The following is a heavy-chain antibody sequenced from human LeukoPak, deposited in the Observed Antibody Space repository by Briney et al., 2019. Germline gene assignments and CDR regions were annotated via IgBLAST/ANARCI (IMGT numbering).Heavy chain of an antibody. D-gene: IGHD4-17*01. CDR3: ARRQKTFYGDYVGYYFDY. CDR1: GGSISSYY. J-gene: IGHJ4*02. CDR2: IYYSGST. Sequence: SETLSLTCTVSGGSISSYYWTWIRQPPGKGLEWIGNIYYSGSTNYKPSLKSRVTISVDTTKNQFSLRLSSMTAADTAVYYCARRQKTFYGDYVGYYFDYWGQGTLVTVSS. V-gene: IGHV4-59*01.